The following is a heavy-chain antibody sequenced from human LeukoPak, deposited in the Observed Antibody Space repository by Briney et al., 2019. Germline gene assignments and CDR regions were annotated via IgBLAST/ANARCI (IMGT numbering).Heavy chain of an antibody. CDR2: IKQDGSEK. CDR1: GFTFSSYW. J-gene: IGHJ3*02. Sequence: GGSLRLSCAASGFTFSSYWMSWVRPAPGKGLEWVANIKQDGSEKNYVDSVKGRFTISRDNAKNSLYLQMNSLRAEDTAVYYCARVCLVEVGARGDAFDIWGQGTMVTVSS. CDR3: ARVCLVEVGARGDAFDI. D-gene: IGHD1-26*01. V-gene: IGHV3-7*05.